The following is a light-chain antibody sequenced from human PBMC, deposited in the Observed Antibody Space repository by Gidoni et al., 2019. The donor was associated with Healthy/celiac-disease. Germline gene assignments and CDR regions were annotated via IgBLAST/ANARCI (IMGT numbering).Light chain of an antibody. CDR1: RSVSSSY. CDR2: GAS. V-gene: IGKV3-20*01. Sequence: EIVLTQSPGTLSLSPGERATLSCRASRSVSSSYLAWYQQKPGQAPRLLIYGASSSAPGIPDRFSGSGSGTDLTLTISSLEPEDFAVYYCQQSGSSPPIPFGQGTRLEIK. CDR3: QQSGSSPPIP. J-gene: IGKJ5*01.